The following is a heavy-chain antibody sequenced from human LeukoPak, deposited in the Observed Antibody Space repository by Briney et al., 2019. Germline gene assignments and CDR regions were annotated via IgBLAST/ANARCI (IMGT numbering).Heavy chain of an antibody. J-gene: IGHJ3*02. CDR1: GYTFTSYG. V-gene: IGHV1-18*01. D-gene: IGHD2-2*01. CDR2: ISAYNGNT. Sequence: ASVKVSCKASGYTFTSYGISWVRQAPGQGLEWMGWISAYNGNTNYAQKLQGRVTMTTDTSTSTAYMELRSLRSDDTAVYYCAREVVNSIVVVPAARPPDAFDIWGQGTMVTVSS. CDR3: AREVVNSIVVVPAARPPDAFDI.